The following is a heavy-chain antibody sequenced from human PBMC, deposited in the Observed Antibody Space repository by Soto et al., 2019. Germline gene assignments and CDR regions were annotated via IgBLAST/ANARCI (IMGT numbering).Heavy chain of an antibody. CDR2: ISGSGGST. Sequence: GGSLRLSCAASGFTFSSYAMSWVRQAPGKGLEWVSAISGSGGSTYYADSVKGRFTISRDNSKNTLYLQMNSLRAEDTAVYYCAKDPRVXSSSWYGDYYYYYGMDVWGLGTTVTVSS. J-gene: IGHJ6*02. CDR1: GFTFSSYA. V-gene: IGHV3-23*01. CDR3: AKDPRVXSSSWYGDYYYYYGMDV. D-gene: IGHD6-13*01.